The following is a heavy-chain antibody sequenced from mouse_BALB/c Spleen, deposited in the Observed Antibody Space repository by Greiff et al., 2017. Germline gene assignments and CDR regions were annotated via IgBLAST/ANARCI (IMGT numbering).Heavy chain of an antibody. V-gene: IGHV14-3*02. D-gene: IGHD1-2*01. CDR3: ANPSYYYGYVGYFDV. Sequence: EVKLLESGAELVKPGASVKLSCTASGFNIKDTYMHWVKQRPEQGLEWIGRIDPANGNTKYDPKFQGKATITADTSSNTAYLQLSSLTSEDTAVYYCANPSYYYGYVGYFDVWGAGTTVTVSS. CDR2: IDPANGNT. J-gene: IGHJ1*01. CDR1: GFNIKDTY.